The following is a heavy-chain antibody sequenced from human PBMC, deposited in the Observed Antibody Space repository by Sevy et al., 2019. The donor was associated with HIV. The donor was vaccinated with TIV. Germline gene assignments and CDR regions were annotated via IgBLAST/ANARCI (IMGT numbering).Heavy chain of an antibody. J-gene: IGHJ4*02. CDR2: ISGSRGSI. V-gene: IGHV3-9*01. CDR1: GFTFDAYA. Sequence: GGSLRLSCAASGFTFDAYAMHWVRQAPGKGLEWVSGISGSRGSIGYADSVKGRFTISRDNAKNSLYLQMNSLRAEDAALYYCSKGLTSGRGVPIDYWGQGTLVTVSS. CDR3: SKGLTSGRGVPIDY. D-gene: IGHD3-10*01.